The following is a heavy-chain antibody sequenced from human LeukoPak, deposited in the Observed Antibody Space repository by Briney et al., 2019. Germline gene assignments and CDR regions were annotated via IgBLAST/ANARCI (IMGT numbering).Heavy chain of an antibody. CDR2: ASGFTF. CDR3: TREGGAAAADY. D-gene: IGHD6-13*01. J-gene: IGHJ4*02. Sequence: ASGFTFEYAASVKGRFAISRDDSKSIAYLQMNSLKTEDTAVYYCTREGGAAAADYWGQGTLVTVSS. V-gene: IGHV3-49*02.